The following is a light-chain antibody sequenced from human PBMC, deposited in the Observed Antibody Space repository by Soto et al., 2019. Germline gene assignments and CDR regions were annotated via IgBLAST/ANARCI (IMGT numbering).Light chain of an antibody. CDR2: DAS. CDR1: QSTSSS. V-gene: IGKV3-11*01. Sequence: EIVLTQSPATLSLSPGERATLSCRARQSTSSSLAWYQQKPGQAPRLLIYDASNRATGIPARFSGSGSGTDFTLTISNLEPEDFAVYYCQQRSNWPLLWTFSGGTKVEI. CDR3: QQRSNWPLLWT. J-gene: IGKJ4*01.